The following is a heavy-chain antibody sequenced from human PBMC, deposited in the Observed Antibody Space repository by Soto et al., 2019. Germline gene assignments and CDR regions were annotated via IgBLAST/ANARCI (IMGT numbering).Heavy chain of an antibody. Sequence: PGGSLRLSCAASGFTFSYYWMSWVRQAPGKGLEWVANIKQDGSEKYYVDSVKGRFTISRHNSKNTLYLQMNSLRAEDTAVYYCARGYCSGGSCYFDYWGQGTLVTVSS. J-gene: IGHJ4*02. V-gene: IGHV3-7*05. CDR2: IKQDGSEK. D-gene: IGHD2-15*01. CDR1: GFTFSYYW. CDR3: ARGYCSGGSCYFDY.